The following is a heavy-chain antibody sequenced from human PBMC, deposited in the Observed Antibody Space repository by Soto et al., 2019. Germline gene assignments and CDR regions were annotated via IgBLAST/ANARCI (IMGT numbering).Heavy chain of an antibody. J-gene: IGHJ6*02. CDR2: IIPIFGTA. D-gene: IGHD2-2*02. CDR3: AREGGRGYCSSTSCYNYGMDV. V-gene: IGHV1-69*01. Sequence: QVQLVQSGAEVKKPGSSVKVSCKASGGTFSSYAISWVRQAPGQGLEWMGGIIPIFGTANYAQKFQGRVTITADESTSTAYMELSSLRSEDTAVYYCAREGGRGYCSSTSCYNYGMDVWGQGTTVTVSS. CDR1: GGTFSSYA.